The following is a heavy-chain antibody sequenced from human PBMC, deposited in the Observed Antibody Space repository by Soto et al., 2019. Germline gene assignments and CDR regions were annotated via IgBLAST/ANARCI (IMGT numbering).Heavy chain of an antibody. D-gene: IGHD4-17*01. J-gene: IGHJ5*02. V-gene: IGHV5-10-1*01. CDR3: ARHYGGNSDWFDP. CDR1: GYSFTSYW. CDR2: IDPSDSCT. Sequence: PGESLKISCKGSGYSFTSYWISWVRQMPGKGLEWMGRIDPSDSCTNYSPSFQGHVTISADKSISTAYLQWSSLKASDTAMYYCARHYGGNSDWFDPWGQGTLVTVSS.